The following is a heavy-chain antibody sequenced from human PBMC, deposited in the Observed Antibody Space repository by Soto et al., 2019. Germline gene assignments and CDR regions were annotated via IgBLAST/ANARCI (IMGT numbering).Heavy chain of an antibody. CDR3: VRDDTTNEKGWAFDI. Sequence: QVQLLQSGAEVKKPGASVKVSCKASGYTIIKYGISWVRQAPGQGLEWMGWISAYNGDTNYAQNFQGRVTMSTDTSTTTSYMELRSLTADDTAVYYCVRDDTTNEKGWAFDIWGQGTMVTVSS. V-gene: IGHV1-18*01. D-gene: IGHD5-18*01. CDR1: GYTIIKYG. CDR2: ISAYNGDT. J-gene: IGHJ3*02.